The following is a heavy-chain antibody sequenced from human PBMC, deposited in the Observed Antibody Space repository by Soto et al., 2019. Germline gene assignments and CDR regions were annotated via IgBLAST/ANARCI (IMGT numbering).Heavy chain of an antibody. CDR3: AHNLEIMAVAGNYFDY. V-gene: IGHV2-5*01. CDR2: IYWNDDE. CDR1: GFSLSTSGVG. J-gene: IGHJ4*02. Sequence: SGPTLVNPTQTLTLTCTFSGFSLSTSGVGVGWIRQPPGKALEWLALIYWNDDERYSPSLKSRLTITKDTSKNQVVLTMTNMDPVDTATYYCAHNLEIMAVAGNYFDYWGQGTLVTVSS. D-gene: IGHD6-19*01.